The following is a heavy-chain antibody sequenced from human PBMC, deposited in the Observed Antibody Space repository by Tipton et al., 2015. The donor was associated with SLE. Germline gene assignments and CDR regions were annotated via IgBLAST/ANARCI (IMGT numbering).Heavy chain of an antibody. J-gene: IGHJ6*02. CDR3: ARFVWSYYYGMDV. V-gene: IGHV1-2*06. CDR1: GYTFTAYS. D-gene: IGHD3-16*01. Sequence: QVQLVQSGAEVKKPGASVMVSCKASGYTFTAYSMHWVRQAPGQGLEYMGRINPYSGGTDHAQRFQGRVTMTRDTSISTAYMELRSLRSDDTAVYYCARFVWSYYYGMDVWGQGTTVTVSS. CDR2: INPYSGGT.